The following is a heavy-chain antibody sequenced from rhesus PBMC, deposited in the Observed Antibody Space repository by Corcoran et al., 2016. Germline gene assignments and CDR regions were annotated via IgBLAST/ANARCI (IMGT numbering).Heavy chain of an antibody. CDR2: IYGSGSST. V-gene: IGHV4-169*02. CDR3: VRERLTTFDF. J-gene: IGHJ3*01. D-gene: IGHD4-11*01. CDR1: GGSISSSY. Sequence: QLQLQESGPGLVKPSETLSVTCAVSGGSISSSYGSWIRLAPGKGLEWIGYIYGSGSSTNYNPSLKSRVTLSVDTSKNQFSLKLSSVTAADTAVYYCVRERLTTFDFWGQGLRVTVSS.